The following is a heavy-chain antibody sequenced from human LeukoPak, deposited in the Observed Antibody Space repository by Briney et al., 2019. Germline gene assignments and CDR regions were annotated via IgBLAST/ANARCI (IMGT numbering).Heavy chain of an antibody. V-gene: IGHV4-34*01. CDR2: INHSGST. D-gene: IGHD2-21*02. CDR3: ARTVVVTATIPNYFDY. J-gene: IGHJ4*02. Sequence: SETLSLTRAVYGGSFSGYYWSWIRQPPGKGLEWIGEINHSGSTNYNPSLKSRVTISVDTSKNQFSLKLSSVTAADTAVYYCARTVVVTATIPNYFDYWGQGTLVTVSS. CDR1: GGSFSGYY.